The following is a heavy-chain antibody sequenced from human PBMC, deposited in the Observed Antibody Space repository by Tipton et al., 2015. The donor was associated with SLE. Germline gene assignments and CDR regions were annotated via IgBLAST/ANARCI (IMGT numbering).Heavy chain of an antibody. Sequence: SLRLSCTASGFTFGDYAMSWVRQAPGKGLEWVGFIRSKAYGGTTEYAAPVKGRFTISRDDSKSIAYLQMNSLKTEDTAVYYCTGDISGPHAFDIWGQGTMVTVSS. V-gene: IGHV3-49*04. CDR2: IRSKAYGGTT. J-gene: IGHJ3*02. D-gene: IGHD3-22*01. CDR1: GFTFGDYA. CDR3: TGDISGPHAFDI.